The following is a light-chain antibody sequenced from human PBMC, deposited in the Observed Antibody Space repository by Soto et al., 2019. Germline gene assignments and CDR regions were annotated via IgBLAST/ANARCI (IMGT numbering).Light chain of an antibody. CDR1: SSNIGGNT. J-gene: IGLJ1*01. Sequence: QAVLTQPPSASGTPGQRVTISCSGGSSNIGGNTVNWYRQVPGTAPKLLINSNNQRPSGVPDRLSGSKSGTSSSLANSGLQSEDEAYYYCAAWDDSLDGLYVFGTGTKLTVL. V-gene: IGLV1-44*01. CDR2: SNN. CDR3: AAWDDSLDGLYV.